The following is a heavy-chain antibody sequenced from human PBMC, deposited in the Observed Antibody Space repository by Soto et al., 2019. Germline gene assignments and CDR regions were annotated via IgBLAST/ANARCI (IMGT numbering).Heavy chain of an antibody. CDR2: INHSGST. D-gene: IGHD3-3*01. CDR3: ARGKPYYDFWSGYSNSYYFDY. V-gene: IGHV4-34*01. Sequence: SETLTLTCAVYGGSFSGYYWSWIRQPPGKGLEWIGEINHSGSTNYNPSLKSRVTISVDTSKNQFSLKLSSVTAADTAVYYCARGKPYYDFWSGYSNSYYFDYWGQGTLVTSPQ. J-gene: IGHJ4*02. CDR1: GGSFSGYY.